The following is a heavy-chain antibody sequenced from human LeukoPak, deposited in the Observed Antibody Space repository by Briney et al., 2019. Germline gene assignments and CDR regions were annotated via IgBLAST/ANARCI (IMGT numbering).Heavy chain of an antibody. CDR1: DGSISSGTYY. Sequence: SETLSLTCTVSDGSISSGTYYWSWIRQPAGKGLEWIGRISTTGSTNYNPSLKSRVTISIDTSKNQFSLKLSSVTAADTAVYYCARELRDGYNGGYYYYYYMDVWGKGTTVTISS. V-gene: IGHV4-61*02. D-gene: IGHD5-24*01. CDR2: ISTTGST. J-gene: IGHJ6*03. CDR3: ARELRDGYNGGYYYYYYMDV.